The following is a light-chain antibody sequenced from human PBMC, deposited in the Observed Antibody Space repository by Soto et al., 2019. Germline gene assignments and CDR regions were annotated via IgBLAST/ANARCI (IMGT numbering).Light chain of an antibody. CDR2: GAS. Sequence: AVTKSAGKLSSSPWERATLSCRASQAVSSNYLAWYQQKPGQAPRLLISGASGRATGVPERFSGSGSGTDFTLTIDRLESEDFAGYYCQQYENLPWTFGQGTKVDIK. J-gene: IGKJ1*01. CDR3: QQYENLPWT. CDR1: QAVSSNY. V-gene: IGKV3-20*01.